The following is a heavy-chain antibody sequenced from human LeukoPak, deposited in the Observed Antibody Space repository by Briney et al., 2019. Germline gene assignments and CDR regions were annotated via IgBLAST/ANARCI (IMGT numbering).Heavy chain of an antibody. V-gene: IGHV1-2*02. D-gene: IGHD3-10*01. CDR1: GYTFTGYY. CDR3: AYDSGGFDP. Sequence: ASVKVSCKASGYTFTGYYMHWVRQAPGQGLEWMGWINPNSGGTNYAQKFQGRVTMTRDTSTSTAYMEPSRLRSDDTAVYYCAYDSGGFDPWGQGTLVTVSS. J-gene: IGHJ5*02. CDR2: INPNSGGT.